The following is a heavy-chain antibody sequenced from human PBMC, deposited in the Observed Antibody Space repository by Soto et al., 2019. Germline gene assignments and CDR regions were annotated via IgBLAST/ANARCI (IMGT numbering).Heavy chain of an antibody. J-gene: IGHJ3*02. CDR3: ASVGVISGDDFDS. D-gene: IGHD3-10*01. CDR2: IKQDGSEK. V-gene: IGHV3-7*01. CDR1: GFTFSSYW. Sequence: GSLRLSCAASGFTFSSYWMSWVRQAPGKGLEWVANIKQDGSEKYYVDSVKGRFTISRDNAKNSLYLQMNSLRAEYTAVYYCASVGVISGDDFDSWGQGTRVTVSS.